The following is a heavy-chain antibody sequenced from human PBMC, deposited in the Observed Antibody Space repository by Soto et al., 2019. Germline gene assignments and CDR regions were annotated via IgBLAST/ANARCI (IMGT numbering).Heavy chain of an antibody. V-gene: IGHV1-8*01. Sequence: SVKVYCKASAYTFTSSDINWVRQAAGQGIEWIGWMNPNSGNTGYSQKFQGRVTMTRDTSMSTAYLDLSSLRSEDTAVYYCARGLTWNAVPQYFHAMYVWG. CDR2: MNPNSGNT. CDR3: ARGLTWNAVPQYFHAMYV. D-gene: IGHD3-16*01. J-gene: IGHJ1*01. CDR1: AYTFTSSD.